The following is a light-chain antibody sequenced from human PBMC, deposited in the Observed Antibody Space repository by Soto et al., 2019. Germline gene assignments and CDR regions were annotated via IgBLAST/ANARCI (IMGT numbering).Light chain of an antibody. CDR3: QQYNNWPGT. CDR1: QSVSSN. J-gene: IGKJ1*01. V-gene: IGKV3-15*01. Sequence: EIVMTQPPATLSVSPGEGETLSCRASQSVSSNLAWYQQKPGQAPRLLIYGASTRATGIPARFSGSGSGTEFTLSVSSLQSEDFAVYYCQQYNNWPGTFGQGTKVDIK. CDR2: GAS.